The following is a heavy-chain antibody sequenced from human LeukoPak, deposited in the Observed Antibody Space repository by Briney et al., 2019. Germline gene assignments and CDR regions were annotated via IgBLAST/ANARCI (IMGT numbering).Heavy chain of an antibody. Sequence: GGSRRLSCSASGFTFSWYAMHWVRQAPGKGLEYVSTISSNGGSTYYADSVKGRFTISRDNSKNTLYLQMSSLRAADTAVYYCVKGSSGWYEGYFDYWGQGTLVTVSS. CDR3: VKGSSGWYEGYFDY. J-gene: IGHJ4*02. D-gene: IGHD6-19*01. CDR2: ISSNGGST. CDR1: GFTFSWYA. V-gene: IGHV3-64D*09.